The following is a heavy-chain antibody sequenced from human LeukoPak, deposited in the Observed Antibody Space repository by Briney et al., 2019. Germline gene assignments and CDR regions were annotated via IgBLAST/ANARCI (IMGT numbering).Heavy chain of an antibody. Sequence: SETLSLTCTVSGGSISSYSWSWIRQPPGKGLEWVGYVYYTGSINYNPSLKSRVTISVDTSKNQFSLKLSPVTAADTAVYYCARVLGSSGFYYFDCWGQGTLVTVSS. J-gene: IGHJ4*02. CDR3: ARVLGSSGFYYFDC. CDR1: GGSISSYS. CDR2: VYYTGSI. V-gene: IGHV4-59*01. D-gene: IGHD3-22*01.